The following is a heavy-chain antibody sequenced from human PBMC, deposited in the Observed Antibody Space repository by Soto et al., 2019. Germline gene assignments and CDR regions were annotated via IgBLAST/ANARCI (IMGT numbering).Heavy chain of an antibody. CDR3: AKDLRDIVVVPAATGRDY. V-gene: IGHV3-23*01. D-gene: IGHD2-2*01. CDR2: ISGSGGST. CDR1: GFTFSSYA. J-gene: IGHJ4*02. Sequence: EVQLLESGGGLVQPGGSLRLSCAASGFTFSSYALSWVRQAPGKGLEWVSAISGSGGSTYYADSVKGRFTISRDNSKNTLYLRMNSLRAEHTAVYYCAKDLRDIVVVPAATGRDYWGQRTLVTVSS.